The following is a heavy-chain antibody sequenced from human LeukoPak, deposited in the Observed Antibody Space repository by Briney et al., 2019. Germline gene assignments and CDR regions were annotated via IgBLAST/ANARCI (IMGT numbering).Heavy chain of an antibody. V-gene: IGHV4-4*02. Sequence: PSETLSLTCAVSGGSISSSNWWSWVRQPPGKGLEWIGEIYHSGSTNYNPSLKSRVTISVDKSKNHFSLKLSSVTAADTAVYYCASTSWIQLWGRDYYYMDVWGKGTTVTVSS. CDR1: GGSISSSNW. J-gene: IGHJ6*03. D-gene: IGHD5-18*01. CDR3: ASTSWIQLWGRDYYYMDV. CDR2: IYHSGST.